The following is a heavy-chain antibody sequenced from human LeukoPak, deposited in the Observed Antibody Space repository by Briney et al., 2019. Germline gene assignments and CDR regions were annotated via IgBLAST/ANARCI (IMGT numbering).Heavy chain of an antibody. CDR3: ARSRGPNILTGYFMPYYFDY. D-gene: IGHD3-9*01. CDR2: IYYSGST. CDR1: GGSVSSGTYY. V-gene: IGHV4-61*01. J-gene: IGHJ4*02. Sequence: SETLSLTCTVSGGSVSSGTYYWSWIRQPPGKGLEWIGYIYYSGSTNYNPSLKSRVTISVDTSKNQISLKLSSVTAADTAVYYCARSRGPNILTGYFMPYYFDYWGQGALVTVSS.